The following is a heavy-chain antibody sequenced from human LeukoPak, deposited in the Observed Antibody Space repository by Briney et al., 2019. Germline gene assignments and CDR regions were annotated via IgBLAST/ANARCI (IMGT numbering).Heavy chain of an antibody. CDR2: INGASNYV. V-gene: IGHV3-21*01. CDR1: GFTFSSYS. D-gene: IGHD6-13*01. J-gene: IGHJ3*02. CDR3: ARDAATDDAFDI. Sequence: PGGSLRLSCVASGFTFSSYSMHWVRQAPGKGLEWVSSINGASNYVYYADSLKGRFFISRGNAKNSLSLHMSSLRAEDTAVYYCARDAATDDAFDIWGQGTMVTVSS.